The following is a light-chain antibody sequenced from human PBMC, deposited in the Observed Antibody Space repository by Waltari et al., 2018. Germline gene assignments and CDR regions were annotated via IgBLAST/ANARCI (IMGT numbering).Light chain of an antibody. CDR2: DGS. V-gene: IGKV3-11*01. CDR3: QQRVNWPLT. CDR1: QSVSSY. Sequence: EIVLTQSPATLSLSPGERATLSCRASQSVSSYLLWYQQKPGQAPRLLIYDGSNRATGIPARFSGSGSGTDFTLTISSLEPEDCAVYYCQQRVNWPLTFGGGTKVEI. J-gene: IGKJ4*01.